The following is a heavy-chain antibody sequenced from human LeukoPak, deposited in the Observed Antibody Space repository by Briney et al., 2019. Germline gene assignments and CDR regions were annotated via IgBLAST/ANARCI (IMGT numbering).Heavy chain of an antibody. CDR3: ARGLSIAAAGTCEFDP. CDR1: GFTFTSYD. J-gene: IGHJ5*02. Sequence: VASVKVSCTASGFTFTSYDINWVRQATGQGLEWVGWMNPNGGNTGYAQKFQGRVTMTRNTSISTAYMELSSLRSEDTAVYYCARGLSIAAAGTCEFDPWGQGTLVTVSS. CDR2: MNPNGGNT. V-gene: IGHV1-8*01. D-gene: IGHD6-13*01.